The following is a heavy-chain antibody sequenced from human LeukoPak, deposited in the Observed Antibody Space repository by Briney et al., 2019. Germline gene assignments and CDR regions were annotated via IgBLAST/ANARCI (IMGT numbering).Heavy chain of an antibody. CDR2: IYYSGST. CDR3: ARLVYSSSLYFDY. CDR1: GGSISSGDYS. D-gene: IGHD6-6*01. J-gene: IGHJ4*02. Sequence: SETLSLTCTVSGGSISSGDYSWSWIRQPPGKGLEWIGYIYYSGSTYYNPSLKSRVTISVDTSKNQFSLKLSSVTAADTAVYYCARLVYSSSLYFDYWGQGTLVTVSS. V-gene: IGHV4-30-4*01.